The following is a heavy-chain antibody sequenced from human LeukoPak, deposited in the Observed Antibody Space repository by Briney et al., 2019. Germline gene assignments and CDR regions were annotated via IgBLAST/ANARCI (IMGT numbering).Heavy chain of an antibody. D-gene: IGHD1-20*01. CDR3: ARHPIYNWNADY. J-gene: IGHJ4*02. Sequence: GGSLRLSCAASGFTFSSYSMNWVRQAPGKGLDWVSSISSSSSYIYYADSVKGRFTISRDNAKNSLYLQMNSLRAEDTAVYYCARHPIYNWNADYWGQGTLVTVSS. CDR2: ISSSSSYI. CDR1: GFTFSSYS. V-gene: IGHV3-21*01.